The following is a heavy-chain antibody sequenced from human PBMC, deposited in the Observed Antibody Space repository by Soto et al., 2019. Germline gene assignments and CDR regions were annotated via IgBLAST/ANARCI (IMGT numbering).Heavy chain of an antibody. D-gene: IGHD6-6*01. J-gene: IGHJ5*02. CDR2: INHSGST. CDR3: ARGRAARPAGWFDP. CDR1: GGSFSGYY. V-gene: IGHV4-34*01. Sequence: QVQLQQWGAGLLKPSETLSLTCAVYGGSFSGYYWSWIRQPPGKGLEWIGEINHSGSTNYNPSLKSRVTISVDTSKNQFSLKLSSVTAADTAVYYCARGRAARPAGWFDPRGQGTLVTVSS.